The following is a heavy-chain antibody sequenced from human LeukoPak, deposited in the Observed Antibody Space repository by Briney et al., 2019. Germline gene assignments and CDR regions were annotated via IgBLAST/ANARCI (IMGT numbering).Heavy chain of an antibody. Sequence: ASVTVSCKASVYTFTGYYMHWVGQAPGQGLEWMGWINPNSGGTNYAQKFQGRVTMTRDTSISTAYMELSRLRSDDTAVYYCARVAIAEWDQTAPYFDYWGQGTLVTVSS. CDR3: ARVAIAEWDQTAPYFDY. CDR2: INPNSGGT. J-gene: IGHJ4*02. V-gene: IGHV1-2*02. CDR1: VYTFTGYY. D-gene: IGHD1-26*01.